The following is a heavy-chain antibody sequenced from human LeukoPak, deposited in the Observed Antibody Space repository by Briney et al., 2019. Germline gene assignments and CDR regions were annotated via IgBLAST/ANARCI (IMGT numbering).Heavy chain of an antibody. D-gene: IGHD6-13*01. CDR1: GFTFSTYS. Sequence: GGSLRLSCAASGFTFSTYSMNWVRQAPGKGLEWVSSISSSSSYIYYADSVKGRFTISRDNAKNSLYLQMNSLRAEDTALYYCAKEAAAGYFDYWGQGALVTVSS. CDR2: ISSSSSYI. CDR3: AKEAAAGYFDY. V-gene: IGHV3-21*04. J-gene: IGHJ4*02.